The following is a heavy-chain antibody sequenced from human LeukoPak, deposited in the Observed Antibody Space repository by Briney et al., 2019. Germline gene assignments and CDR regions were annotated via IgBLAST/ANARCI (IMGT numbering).Heavy chain of an antibody. CDR3: AKDLSRGSYHDY. V-gene: IGHV3-43*01. J-gene: IGHJ4*02. D-gene: IGHD1-26*01. CDR1: GFTFDDYT. CDR2: ISWDGGST. Sequence: PGGSLRLSCAASGFTFDDYTMHWVRQAPGKGLEWVSLISWDGGSTYYADSVKGRFTISRDNSKSSLYLQMNSLRTEDTALYYCAKDLSRGSYHDYWGQGTLVTVSS.